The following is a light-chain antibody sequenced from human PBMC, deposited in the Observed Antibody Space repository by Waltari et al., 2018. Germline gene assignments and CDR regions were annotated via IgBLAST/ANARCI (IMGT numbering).Light chain of an antibody. CDR3: TSYAGSTLFVI. Sequence: QSALTQPAPVSGSPGQSITVSCTGVEPNKLVSWYPQQPGKAPRLVIYGVSARPSGVSHRFSGSKSGSTAYLTISGLQAEDEANYFCTSYAGSTLFVIFGGGTKLTVL. J-gene: IGLJ2*01. V-gene: IGLV2-23*02. CDR1: VEPNKL. CDR2: GVS.